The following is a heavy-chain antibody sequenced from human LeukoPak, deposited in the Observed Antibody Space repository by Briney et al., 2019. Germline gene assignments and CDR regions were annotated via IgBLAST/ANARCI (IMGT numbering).Heavy chain of an antibody. CDR3: AKGGKWDVTPFDY. V-gene: IGHV3-33*06. D-gene: IGHD1-26*01. CDR2: IWSDGSNK. Sequence: GGSPRLSCAASGFTFRSYGMHWVRQAPGKGLEWVAVIWSDGSNKFYADSMKGRFTISRDNSKNTLYLQMNSLRAEDTAVYYCAKGGKWDVTPFDYWGQGTLVTVSS. J-gene: IGHJ4*02. CDR1: GFTFRSYG.